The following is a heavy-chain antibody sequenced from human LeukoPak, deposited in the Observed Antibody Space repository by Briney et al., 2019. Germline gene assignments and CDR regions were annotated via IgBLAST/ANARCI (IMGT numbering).Heavy chain of an antibody. CDR3: ARGPHYAIFGVVKPSGAFDI. V-gene: IGHV4-61*05. CDR2: IYYSGST. CDR1: GGSISSSSYY. D-gene: IGHD3-3*01. Sequence: SETLSLTCTVSGGSISSSSYYWGWIRQPPGKGLEWIGYIYYSGSTNYNPSLKSRVTISVDTSKNQFSLKLSSVTAADTAVYYCARGPHYAIFGVVKPSGAFDIWGQGTMVTVSS. J-gene: IGHJ3*02.